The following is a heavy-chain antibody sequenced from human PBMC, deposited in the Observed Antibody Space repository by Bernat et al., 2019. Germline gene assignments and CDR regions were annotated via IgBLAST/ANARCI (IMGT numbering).Heavy chain of an antibody. CDR1: GGSISSSSYY. Sequence: QLQLQESGPGLVKPSETLSLTCTVSGGSISSSSYYWGWIRQPPGKGLEWIGSIYYSGSTYYNPSLKSRVTISVDTSKNQFSLKLSSVTAADTAVYSCARHRYDFWSGWNWFDPWGQGTLVTVSS. CDR3: ARHRYDFWSGWNWFDP. CDR2: IYYSGST. J-gene: IGHJ5*02. D-gene: IGHD3-3*01. V-gene: IGHV4-39*01.